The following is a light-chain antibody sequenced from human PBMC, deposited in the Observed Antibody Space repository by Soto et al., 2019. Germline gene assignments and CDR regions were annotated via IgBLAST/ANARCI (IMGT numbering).Light chain of an antibody. Sequence: EIVLTQSPGTLSLSPGGRATLYCRSSQTVNANFLAWYQQKPGQAPRLLIYGVSNRAPGIPDRFSGSGSGTDITLTISRLEPEDFAVYYCHQSGDSPTFGQGTTGDIK. J-gene: IGKJ1*01. CDR2: GVS. V-gene: IGKV3-20*01. CDR3: HQSGDSPT. CDR1: QTVNANF.